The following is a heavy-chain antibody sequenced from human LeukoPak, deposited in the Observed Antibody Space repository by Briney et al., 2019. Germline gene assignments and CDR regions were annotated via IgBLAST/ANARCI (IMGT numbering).Heavy chain of an antibody. CDR3: ARGDYSVSGFDP. Sequence: GGTLRLSCAAYGFTFSSYGMSWVRQAPVKGLEWVSGISGSGGSTYYVDSVKGRFTISRDNAKNSLYLQMNSLGAEDTAVYYCARGDYSVSGFDPWGQGTLVTVSS. J-gene: IGHJ5*02. D-gene: IGHD3-10*01. CDR1: GFTFSSYG. V-gene: IGHV3-23*01. CDR2: ISGSGGST.